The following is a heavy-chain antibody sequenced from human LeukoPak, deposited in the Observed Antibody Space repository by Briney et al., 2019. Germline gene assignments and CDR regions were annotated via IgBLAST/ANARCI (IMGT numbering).Heavy chain of an antibody. CDR1: GYTFTGYY. V-gene: IGHV1-2*02. D-gene: IGHD3-9*01. CDR2: INPNSGGT. CDR3: ARSYDILTGYYYYYGMDV. Sequence: GASVKVSCKASGYTFTGYYLHWVRQAPGQGLEWMGWINPNSGGTNYAQKFQGRVTMTRDTSISTAYMELSSLRSEDTAVYYCARSYDILTGYYYYYGMDVWGQGTTVTVSS. J-gene: IGHJ6*02.